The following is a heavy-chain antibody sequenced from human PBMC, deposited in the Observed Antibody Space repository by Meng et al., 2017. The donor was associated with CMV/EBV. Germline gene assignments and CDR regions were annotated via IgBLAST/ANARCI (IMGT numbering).Heavy chain of an antibody. J-gene: IGHJ6*02. CDR1: GGSVSSGSYY. D-gene: IGHD2-2*01. CDR3: ARESVVVPAAMIIKQPDYYYGMDV. CDR2: IYYSGST. V-gene: IGHV4-61*01. Sequence: GSLRPSCTVSGGSVSSGSYYWSWIRQPPGKGLEWIGYIYYSGSTNYNPSLKSRVTISVDTSKNQFSLKLSYVTAADTAVYYCARESVVVPAAMIIKQPDYYYGMDVWGQGTTVTVSS.